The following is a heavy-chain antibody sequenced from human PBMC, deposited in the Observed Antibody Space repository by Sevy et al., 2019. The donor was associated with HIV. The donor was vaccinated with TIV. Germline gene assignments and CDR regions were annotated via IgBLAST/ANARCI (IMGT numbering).Heavy chain of an antibody. V-gene: IGHV3-7*01. CDR1: GFTFSNFW. J-gene: IGHJ1*01. D-gene: IGHD3-10*01. CDR2: IKQDGSEK. CDR3: ARVYRGDAEYFQH. Sequence: GGSLRLSCAASGFTFSNFWMSWVRQAPGKGLEWVANIKQDGSEKYYVDSVKGRFTISRDNAKNSLYLQMNSLRAEDTAVYYCARVYRGDAEYFQHWGQGTLVTVSS.